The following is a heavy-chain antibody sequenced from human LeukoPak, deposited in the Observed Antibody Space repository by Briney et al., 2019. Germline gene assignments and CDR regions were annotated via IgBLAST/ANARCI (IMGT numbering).Heavy chain of an antibody. CDR1: GFTFRNFA. Sequence: GGSLRLSCVASGFTFRNFAMSWVRQAPGKGLEWVSAISGSGGSTYYADSVKGRFTISRDNSKNTLYLQMNSLRAEDTAVYCCAKDPPRVIAAREYNWFDPWGQGTLVTVSS. CDR3: AKDPPRVIAAREYNWFDP. V-gene: IGHV3-23*01. J-gene: IGHJ5*02. CDR2: ISGSGGST. D-gene: IGHD6-6*01.